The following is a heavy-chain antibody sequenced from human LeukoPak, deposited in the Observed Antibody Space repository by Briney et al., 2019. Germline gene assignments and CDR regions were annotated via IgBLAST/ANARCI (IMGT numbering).Heavy chain of an antibody. CDR1: GFTFXSYS. CDR3: XXXSLXYXSXXYXYVXGGXFDP. V-gene: IGHV3-20*03. J-gene: IGHJ5*02. Sequence: GFTFXSYSMNWVRQAPGKGLEWVSGINWNGGSTGYADSVKGRFTISRDNAKNSLYLQMNSLRAEDTALYYCXXXSLXYXSXXYXYVXGGXFDPWGQGXLVTVSS. D-gene: IGHD3-22*01. CDR2: INWNGGST.